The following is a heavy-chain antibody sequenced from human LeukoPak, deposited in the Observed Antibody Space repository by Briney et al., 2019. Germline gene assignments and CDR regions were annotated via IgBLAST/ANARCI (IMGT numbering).Heavy chain of an antibody. V-gene: IGHV5-51*01. D-gene: IGHD4-17*01. CDR1: GYSFTSYW. CDR2: IYPGDSDT. CDR3: ARHRYGPSNYYYYYGMDV. Sequence: GESLKISCKGSGYSFTSYWSGWVRQMPGKGLEWMCIIYPGDSDTTHSPSCQGHVTISADKYISTAYLLWSSLKASDTAMYYCARHRYGPSNYYYYYGMDVWGQGTTVTVSS. J-gene: IGHJ6*02.